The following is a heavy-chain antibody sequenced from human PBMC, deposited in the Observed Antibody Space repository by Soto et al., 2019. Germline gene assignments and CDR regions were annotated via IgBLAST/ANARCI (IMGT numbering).Heavy chain of an antibody. CDR2: VYRTGST. D-gene: IGHD2-2*01. CDR3: ARTYQLNGFYFDY. Sequence: QVQLRESGPGLVKPSQTLSLTCTVSGGSISGGTYYWTWIRQYPGKGLEWIGYVYRTGSTYYNPSLKSRVTISVDTSKNQFSLKLSSVTAADTAVYYCARTYQLNGFYFDYWGQGTLVTVSS. J-gene: IGHJ4*02. CDR1: GGSISGGTYY. V-gene: IGHV4-31*03.